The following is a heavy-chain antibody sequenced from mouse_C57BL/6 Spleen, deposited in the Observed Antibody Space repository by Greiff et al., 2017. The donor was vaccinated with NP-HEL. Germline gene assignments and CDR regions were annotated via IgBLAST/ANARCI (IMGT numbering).Heavy chain of an antibody. D-gene: IGHD1-2*01. Sequence: EVHLVESGPGLVKPSQSLSLTCSVTGYSITSGYYWNWIRQFPGNKLEWMGYISYDGSNNYNPSLKNRISITRDTSKNQFFLKLNSVTTEDTATYYCARVATPHWYFDVWGTGTTVTVSS. V-gene: IGHV3-6*01. CDR2: ISYDGSN. J-gene: IGHJ1*03. CDR3: ARVATPHWYFDV. CDR1: GYSITSGYY.